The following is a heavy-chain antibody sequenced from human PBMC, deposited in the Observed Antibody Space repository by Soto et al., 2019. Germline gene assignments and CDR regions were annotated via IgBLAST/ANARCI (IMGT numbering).Heavy chain of an antibody. D-gene: IGHD6-19*01. V-gene: IGHV3-7*01. Sequence: PGGSLRLSCAASGFTFSSYWMSWVRQAPGKGLEWVANIKQDGSEKYYVDSVKGRFTISRDNAKNSLYLQMNSLRAEDTAVYYCARERVGGAGRGFAFDSWGQGTMVTLSS. CDR3: ARERVGGAGRGFAFDS. CDR1: GFTFSSYW. J-gene: IGHJ3*02. CDR2: IKQDGSEK.